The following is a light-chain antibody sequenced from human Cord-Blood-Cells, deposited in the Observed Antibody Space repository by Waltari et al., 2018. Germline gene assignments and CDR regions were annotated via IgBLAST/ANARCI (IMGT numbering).Light chain of an antibody. V-gene: IGLV2-14*01. CDR3: SSYTSSSTLDVV. Sequence: QSALTQPVPVSGSPGQSITISCTGTSSDGGGYNYVSWYQQHPGNAPKLMIYEVSNRPSGVSNRFSGSKSGNTASLTISGLQAEDEADYYCSSYTSSSTLDVVFGGGTKLTVL. CDR2: EVS. J-gene: IGLJ2*01. CDR1: SSDGGGYNY.